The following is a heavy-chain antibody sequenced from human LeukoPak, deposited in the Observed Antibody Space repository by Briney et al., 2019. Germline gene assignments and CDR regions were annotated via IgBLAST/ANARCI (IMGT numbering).Heavy chain of an antibody. CDR3: ARDPGDVLLWFGGMDV. J-gene: IGHJ6*04. CDR1: GGSISSSSYY. D-gene: IGHD3-10*01. Sequence: PSETLSLTCTVSGGSISSSSYYWGWTRQPPGKGLEWIGSIYYSGSTYYNPSLKSRVTISVDTSKNQFSLKLSSVTAADTAVYYCARDPGDVLLWFGGMDVWGKGTTVTVSS. CDR2: IYYSGST. V-gene: IGHV4-39*07.